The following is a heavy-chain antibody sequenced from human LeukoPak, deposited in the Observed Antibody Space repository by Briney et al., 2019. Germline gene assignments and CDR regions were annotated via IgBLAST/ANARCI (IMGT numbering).Heavy chain of an antibody. CDR3: ARDGGGYPSVYYFDY. J-gene: IGHJ4*02. CDR2: ISYDGSNK. CDR1: GFTFSSYA. Sequence: PGRSLRLSCAASGFTFSSYAMHWVRQAPGKGLEWVAVISYDGSNKYYADSVKGRFTISRDNSKNTLYLQMNSLRAEDTAVYYCARDGGGYPSVYYFDYWGQGTLVTVSS. D-gene: IGHD1-26*01. V-gene: IGHV3-30*04.